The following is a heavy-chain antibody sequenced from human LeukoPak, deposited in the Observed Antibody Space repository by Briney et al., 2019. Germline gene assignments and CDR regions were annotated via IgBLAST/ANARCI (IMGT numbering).Heavy chain of an antibody. Sequence: EASVKVSCKASGYTFTSYGISWVRQAPGQGLEWMGWISAYNGNTNYAQKLQGRVTMTTDTSTSTAYTELRSLRSDDTAVYYCARVRAARPEEDYFDYWGQGTLVTVSS. CDR3: ARVRAARPEEDYFDY. V-gene: IGHV1-18*01. CDR2: ISAYNGNT. J-gene: IGHJ4*02. CDR1: GYTFTSYG. D-gene: IGHD6-6*01.